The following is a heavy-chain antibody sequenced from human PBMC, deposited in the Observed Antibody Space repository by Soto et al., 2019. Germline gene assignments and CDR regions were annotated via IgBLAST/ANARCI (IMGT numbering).Heavy chain of an antibody. Sequence: PGGSLRLSCAASGFTFSSYAMSWVRQAPGKGLEWVSAISGSGGSTYYADSVKGRFTISRDNSKNTLYLQMNSLRAEDTAVYYCAKGPTYYYDSSGYSQIYYFDYWGQGTLVTVSS. CDR1: GFTFSSYA. V-gene: IGHV3-23*01. CDR2: ISGSGGST. D-gene: IGHD3-22*01. CDR3: AKGPTYYYDSSGYSQIYYFDY. J-gene: IGHJ4*02.